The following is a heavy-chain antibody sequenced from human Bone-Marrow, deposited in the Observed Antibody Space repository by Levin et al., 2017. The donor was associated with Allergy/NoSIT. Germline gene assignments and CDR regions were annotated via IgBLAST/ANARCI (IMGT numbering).Heavy chain of an antibody. CDR2: IYFSGST. CDR3: TRRSYEIFAAED. V-gene: IGHV4-59*08. J-gene: IGHJ4*02. CDR1: GGALSSYF. D-gene: IGHD3-3*01. Sequence: SETLSLTCTVSGGALSSYFWSWIRQPPGKGLEWLGYIYFSGSTNYNPSLKSRVTISEDTSKNQFSLKLSSVTAADTAVYYCTRRSYEIFAAEDWGQGTLVTVSS.